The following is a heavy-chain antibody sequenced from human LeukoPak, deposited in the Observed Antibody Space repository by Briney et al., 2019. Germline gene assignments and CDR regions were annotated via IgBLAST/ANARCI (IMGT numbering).Heavy chain of an antibody. J-gene: IGHJ5*02. CDR2: ISYDGSNK. D-gene: IGHD3-10*01. CDR1: GFTFSSYG. V-gene: IGHV3-30*18. CDR3: AKDNYYGSGSYYSWFDP. Sequence: GGSLRLSCAASGFTFSSYGMHWVRQAPGEGLEWVAVISYDGSNKYYADSVKGRFTISRDNSKNTLYPQMNSLRAEDTAVYYCAKDNYYGSGSYYSWFDPWGQGTLVTVSS.